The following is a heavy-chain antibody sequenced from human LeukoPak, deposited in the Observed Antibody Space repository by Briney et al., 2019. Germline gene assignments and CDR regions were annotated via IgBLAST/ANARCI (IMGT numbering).Heavy chain of an antibody. D-gene: IGHD3-22*01. Sequence: GGSLRLSCAASGFTFSSYGMSWVRQAPGKGLEWVSAISGSGGSTYYADSVKGRFTISRDNSKNTLYLQMNSLRAEDTAVYYCASTSTYYYDSSGYLHDAFDIWGQGTMVTVSS. CDR3: ASTSTYYYDSSGYLHDAFDI. V-gene: IGHV3-23*01. CDR1: GFTFSSYG. J-gene: IGHJ3*02. CDR2: ISGSGGST.